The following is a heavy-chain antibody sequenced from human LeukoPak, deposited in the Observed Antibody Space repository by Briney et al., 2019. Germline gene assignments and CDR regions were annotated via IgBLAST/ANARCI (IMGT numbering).Heavy chain of an antibody. CDR1: GFTFSGYG. CDR2: ISFDGSNQ. V-gene: IGHV3-30*18. CDR3: AKPPEVGATVGYFDY. Sequence: PGGSLRLSCAASGFTFSGYGMHWGRQAPGKGLEWVALISFDGSNQYYADSVKGRFTISRDNSKNTLYLQMSSLRAEDTAVYYCAKPPEVGATVGYFDYWGQGTLVTVSS. J-gene: IGHJ4*02. D-gene: IGHD1-26*01.